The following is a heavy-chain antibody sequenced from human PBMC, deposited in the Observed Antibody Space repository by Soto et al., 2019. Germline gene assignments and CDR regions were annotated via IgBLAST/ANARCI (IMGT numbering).Heavy chain of an antibody. Sequence: SETLSLTCTVSGGSINNYYWSWSRQAPGKGLEWIAYIYHNGVINYNPSLKSRVTITIDTSKTQFSLKLTSVTAADTAVYYCARGPSSSLVMPWFDPWGPGTLVTSPQ. V-gene: IGHV4-59*01. D-gene: IGHD2-2*01. CDR3: ARGPSSSLVMPWFDP. CDR2: IYHNGVI. J-gene: IGHJ5*02. CDR1: GGSINNYY.